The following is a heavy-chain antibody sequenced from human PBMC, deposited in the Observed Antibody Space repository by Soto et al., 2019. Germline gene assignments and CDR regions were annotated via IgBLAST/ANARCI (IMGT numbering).Heavy chain of an antibody. CDR2: IYYSGST. V-gene: IGHV4-39*01. CDR1: GGSISSSSYY. CDR3: ASRGRIVVVNDAFDI. J-gene: IGHJ3*02. Sequence: SETQSLTCTVSGGSISSSSYYWGWIRQPPGKGLEWIGSIYYSGSTYYNPSLKSRVTISVDTSKNQFSLKLSSVTAADTAVYYCASRGRIVVVNDAFDIWGQGTMVTVSS. D-gene: IGHD3-22*01.